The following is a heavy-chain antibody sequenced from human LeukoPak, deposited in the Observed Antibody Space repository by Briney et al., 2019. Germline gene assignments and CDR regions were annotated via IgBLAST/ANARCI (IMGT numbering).Heavy chain of an antibody. Sequence: PGGSLRLSCAASGFTFSSYGMNWVRQAPGKGLEWVSYISGGSRTIYDADSVKGRFTISRDNAKNSLYLQMNSLRDEDTAVYYCARDLDYYGSGNDYWGQGTLVTVSS. CDR1: GFTFSSYG. J-gene: IGHJ4*02. CDR3: ARDLDYYGSGNDY. D-gene: IGHD3-10*01. V-gene: IGHV3-48*02. CDR2: ISGGSRTI.